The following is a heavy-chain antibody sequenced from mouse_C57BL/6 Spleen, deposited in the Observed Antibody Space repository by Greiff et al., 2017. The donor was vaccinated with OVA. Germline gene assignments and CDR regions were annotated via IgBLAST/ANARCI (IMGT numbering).Heavy chain of an antibody. CDR3: TRSIYGSYFDY. D-gene: IGHD1-1*01. CDR2: IDPETGGT. V-gene: IGHV1-15*01. J-gene: IGHJ2*01. CDR1: GYTFTDYE. Sequence: QVQLQQSGAELVRPGASVTLSCKASGYTFTDYEMHWVKQTPVHGLEWIGAIDPETGGTAYNQKFKGKAILTADKSSSTAYMELRSLTSEDSAVYYCTRSIYGSYFDYWGQGTTLTVSS.